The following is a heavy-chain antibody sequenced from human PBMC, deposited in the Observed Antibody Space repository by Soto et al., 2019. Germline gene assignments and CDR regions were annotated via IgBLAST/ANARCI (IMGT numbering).Heavy chain of an antibody. J-gene: IGHJ6*03. CDR2: ITTSGGNT. CDR1: GFTFSTYA. Sequence: EVQLLESGGGLVQPGGSLRLSCAASGFTFSTYAMSWVRQAPGKGLEWVSTITTSGGNTYYADSVQGRFTISRDNSKNTLYLQMNSLRAEDTAVYYCAGRYCTNGVCYTNCSYYIDVWGKGTTVTVSS. D-gene: IGHD2-8*01. CDR3: AGRYCTNGVCYTNCSYYIDV. V-gene: IGHV3-23*01.